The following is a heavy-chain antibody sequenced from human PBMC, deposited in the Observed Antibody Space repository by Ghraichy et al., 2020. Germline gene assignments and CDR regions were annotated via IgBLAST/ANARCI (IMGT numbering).Heavy chain of an antibody. J-gene: IGHJ4*02. CDR3: ASSYGSGIYYFDY. CDR1: GGSFSGYY. D-gene: IGHD3-10*01. V-gene: IGHV4-34*01. Sequence: SETLSLTCAVYGGSFSGYYWSWIRQPPGKGLEWIGEINHSGSTNYNPSLKSRVTISVDTSKNQFSLKLSSVTAADTAVYYCASSYGSGIYYFDYWGQGTLVTVSS. CDR2: INHSGST.